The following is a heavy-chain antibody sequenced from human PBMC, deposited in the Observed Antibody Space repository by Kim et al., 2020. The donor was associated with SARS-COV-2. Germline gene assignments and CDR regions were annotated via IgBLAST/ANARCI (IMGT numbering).Heavy chain of an antibody. D-gene: IGHD3-22*01. V-gene: IGHV1-3*01. CDR3: ARVNRPYYYDSRGYAFDI. Sequence: ASVKVSCKASGYTFTSYAMHWVRQAPGQRLEWMGWINAGNGNTKYSQKFQGRVTITRDTSASTAYMELSSLRSEDTAVYYCARVNRPYYYDSRGYAFDIWGQGTMVTVSS. CDR2: INAGNGNT. CDR1: GYTFTSYA. J-gene: IGHJ3*02.